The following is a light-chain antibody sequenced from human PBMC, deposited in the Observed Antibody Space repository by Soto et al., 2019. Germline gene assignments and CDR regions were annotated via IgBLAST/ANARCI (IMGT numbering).Light chain of an antibody. CDR2: EGV. J-gene: IGLJ1*01. CDR1: SSDVGSYNL. CDR3: CSWAGIIGF. V-gene: IGLV2-23*01. Sequence: QSALTQPASVSGSPGQSITISCTGTSSDVGSYNLVSWYQQHPGKAPKLMIYEGVKRPSGVSNRFSGSKSGNTASLTISGLRGEDGADYSCCSWAGIIGFFGAGTKLTVL.